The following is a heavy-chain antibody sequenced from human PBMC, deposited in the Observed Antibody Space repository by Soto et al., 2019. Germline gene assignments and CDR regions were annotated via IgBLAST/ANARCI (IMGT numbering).Heavy chain of an antibody. CDR2: INTYNGNT. V-gene: IGHV1-18*01. Sequence: VQLVQSGVEVKKPGASVKVSCKASGYTFTNYGISWVRQAPGQGLEWMGWINTYNGNTNYAQKAQGRVTMTTETCTSTAYMELRSLRPDDTAVYYCARDLLYSTRATVRVDIWGQGPMLTVSS. J-gene: IGHJ3*02. D-gene: IGHD6-13*01. CDR3: ARDLLYSTRATVRVDI. CDR1: GYTFTNYG.